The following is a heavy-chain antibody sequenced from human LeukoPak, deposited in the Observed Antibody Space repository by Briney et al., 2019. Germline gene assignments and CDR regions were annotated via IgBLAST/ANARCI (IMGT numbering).Heavy chain of an antibody. Sequence: PGGSLRLSCAASGFTFSSYGMHCVRQAPGKRLEWVAVISYEGSIKYYADCVKGRFPISRGNSKNTLYLQMNSQRAEDTAVYYCATERGAYYYGSGSYYNDDYWGQGGLVTVSS. CDR1: GFTFSSYG. D-gene: IGHD3-10*01. V-gene: IGHV3-30*03. CDR3: ATERGAYYYGSGSYYNDDY. J-gene: IGHJ4*02. CDR2: ISYEGSIK.